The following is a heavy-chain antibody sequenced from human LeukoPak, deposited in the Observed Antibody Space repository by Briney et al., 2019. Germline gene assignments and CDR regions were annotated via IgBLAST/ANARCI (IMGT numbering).Heavy chain of an antibody. V-gene: IGHV1-46*01. J-gene: IGHJ3*02. CDR2: INPSGGST. D-gene: IGHD3-9*01. CDR1: GYTFTSYY. Sequence: ASVKVSCKASGYTFTSYYMHWVRQAPGQGLEWMGIINPSGGSTSYAQKFQGRVTMTRDTSTSTVYMELSSLRSEDTAVYYCARAHDILTAALTGDAFDIWGQGTMVTVSS. CDR3: ARAHDILTAALTGDAFDI.